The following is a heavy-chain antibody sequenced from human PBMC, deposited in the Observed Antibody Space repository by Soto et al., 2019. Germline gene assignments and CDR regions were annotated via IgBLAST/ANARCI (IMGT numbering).Heavy chain of an antibody. CDR1: GGSISSGYYY. J-gene: IGHJ4*02. Sequence: SETLSLTCSVSGGSISSGYYYWSWIRQPPGKGLEWIGNIYYSGNTYYNPSLKSRLTISVDTSKNQISLKLNSVTAADTAVYYCARDTGTYPYYFDSWGQGTLVTVSS. CDR2: IYYSGNT. D-gene: IGHD1-26*01. V-gene: IGHV4-30-4*01. CDR3: ARDTGTYPYYFDS.